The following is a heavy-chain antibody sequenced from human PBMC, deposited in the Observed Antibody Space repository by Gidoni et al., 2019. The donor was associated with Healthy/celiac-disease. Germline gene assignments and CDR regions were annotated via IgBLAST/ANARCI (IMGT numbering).Heavy chain of an antibody. D-gene: IGHD2-21*02. V-gene: IGHV3-30*18. J-gene: IGHJ3*02. CDR3: AKLSTAVTATAFDI. CDR2: ISYDGSNK. Sequence: QVQLVESGGGVVQPGRSLRLSCAAPGFTFIGYGMHWVRQAPGKGLEWVAVISYDGSNKYYADSVKGRFTISRDNSKNTLYLQMNSLRAEDTAVYYCAKLSTAVTATAFDIWGQGTMVTVSS. CDR1: GFTFIGYG.